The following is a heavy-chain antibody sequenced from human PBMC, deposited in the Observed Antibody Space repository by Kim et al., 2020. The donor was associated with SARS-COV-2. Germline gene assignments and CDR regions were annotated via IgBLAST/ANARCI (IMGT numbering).Heavy chain of an antibody. J-gene: IGHJ4*02. V-gene: IGHV4-34*01. CDR3: ARGVSYGDIDY. Sequence: TNYNPALESRVTISVDTSKNQFSLKLSSVTAADTAVYYCARGVSYGDIDYWGQGTLVTVSS. D-gene: IGHD4-17*01. CDR2: T.